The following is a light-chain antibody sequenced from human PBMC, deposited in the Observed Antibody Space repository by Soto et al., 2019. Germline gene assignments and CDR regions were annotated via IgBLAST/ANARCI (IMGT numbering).Light chain of an antibody. CDR1: QDIRNA. CDR3: LQHNNYPPLT. V-gene: IGKV1-17*01. CDR2: DAS. Sequence: DIQMTQSPSSLSASVGARVTITCRASQDIRNALAWYQQKPGKAPKRLIYDASSLQSGVPSRFSGSGSGTEFTLTISSLQPEDFGTYYCLQHNNYPPLTLGGGTQVEIK. J-gene: IGKJ4*01.